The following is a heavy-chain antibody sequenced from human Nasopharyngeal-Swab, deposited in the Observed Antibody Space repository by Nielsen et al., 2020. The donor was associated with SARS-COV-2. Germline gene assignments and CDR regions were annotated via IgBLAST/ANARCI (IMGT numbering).Heavy chain of an antibody. CDR2: ISYDGSNK. V-gene: IGHV3-30-3*01. J-gene: IGHJ4*02. CDR3: ATWRGYYFGY. CDR1: GFAFSSYA. D-gene: IGHD3-16*01. Sequence: GESLKISCAASGFAFSSYAMHWVRQAPGKGLEWVAVISYDGSNKYYADSVKGRFTISRDNSKNTLYLQMNSLRDEDTAVYYCATWRGYYFGYWGQGTLVTVSS.